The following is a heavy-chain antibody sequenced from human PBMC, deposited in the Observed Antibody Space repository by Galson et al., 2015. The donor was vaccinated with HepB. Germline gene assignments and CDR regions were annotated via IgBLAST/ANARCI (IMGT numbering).Heavy chain of an antibody. Sequence: QSGAEVKKPGESLRISCKGSGYSFTSYWISWVRQMPGKGLEWMGRIDPSDSYTNYSPSFQGHVTISADKSISIAYLQWSSLKASDTAMYYCARQDGQDNWFDPWGQGTLVTVSS. CDR1: GYSFTSYW. J-gene: IGHJ5*02. CDR3: ARQDGQDNWFDP. CDR2: IDPSDSYT. V-gene: IGHV5-10-1*01. D-gene: IGHD2-15*01.